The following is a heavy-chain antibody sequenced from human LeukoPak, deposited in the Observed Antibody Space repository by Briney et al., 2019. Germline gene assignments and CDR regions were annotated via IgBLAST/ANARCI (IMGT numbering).Heavy chain of an antibody. CDR1: GFTFSSYA. J-gene: IGHJ4*02. CDR3: AKGLAYCTNGVCYNILLDY. Sequence: GGSLRLSCAASGFTFSSYAMHWVRQAPGKGLEWVAVISYDGSNKYYADSVKGRFTISRDNSKNTLYLQMNSLRAEDTAVYYCAKGLAYCTNGVCYNILLDYWGQGTLVTVSS. D-gene: IGHD2-8*01. CDR2: ISYDGSNK. V-gene: IGHV3-30-3*01.